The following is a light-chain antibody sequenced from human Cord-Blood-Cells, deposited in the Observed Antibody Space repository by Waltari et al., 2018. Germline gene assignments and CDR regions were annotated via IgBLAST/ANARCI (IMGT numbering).Light chain of an antibody. Sequence: DPAVSVALGQTVRITCQGDRLRRYYASWYQQKPGQAPVLVIYGKNNRPSGIPDRFSGSSSGNTASLTITGAQAEDEADYYCNSRDSSGNHYVFGTGTKVTVL. CDR2: GKN. J-gene: IGLJ1*01. V-gene: IGLV3-19*01. CDR1: RLRRYY. CDR3: NSRDSSGNHYV.